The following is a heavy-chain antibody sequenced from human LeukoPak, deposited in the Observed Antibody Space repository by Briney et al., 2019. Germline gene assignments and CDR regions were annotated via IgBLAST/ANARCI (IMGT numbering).Heavy chain of an antibody. D-gene: IGHD3-9*01. V-gene: IGHV4-34*01. Sequence: SETLSLTCAVYGGSFCGSFWSWIRPPPGKGLGGIGENNHSGSTKYTPSRKSRVTISLVTSKSLFALELSVFTAADAAGYYCASRAFCAIRDYWGQGTLVTVSS. CDR2: NNHSGST. CDR1: GGSFCGSF. J-gene: IGHJ4*02. CDR3: ASRAFCAIRDY.